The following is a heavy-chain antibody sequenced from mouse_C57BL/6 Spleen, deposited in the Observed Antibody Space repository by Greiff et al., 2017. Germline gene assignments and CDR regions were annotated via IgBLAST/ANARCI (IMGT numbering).Heavy chain of an antibody. D-gene: IGHD2-12*01. Sequence: QVHVKQPGAELVKPGASVKVSCKASGYTFTSYWMHWVKQRPGQGLEWIGRIHPSDSDTNYNQKFKGKATLTVDKSSSTAYMQLNSLTSADSAVYYCAKGTTYYVDYWGQGTTLTVSS. V-gene: IGHV1-74*01. J-gene: IGHJ2*01. CDR1: GYTFTSYW. CDR2: IHPSDSDT. CDR3: AKGTTYYVDY.